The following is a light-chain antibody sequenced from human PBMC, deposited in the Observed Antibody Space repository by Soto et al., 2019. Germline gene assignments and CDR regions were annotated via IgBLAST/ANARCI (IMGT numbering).Light chain of an antibody. Sequence: QSVLTQPPSVSGAPGQRVTISCTGSSSNIGAGYDVHWYQQLPGTAPKLLIYGNSNRPSGVPDRFSGSKSGTSASLAITGLQAYDEADYYCQSYDSSLRGVFGGGTKLTVL. J-gene: IGLJ3*02. V-gene: IGLV1-40*01. CDR3: QSYDSSLRGV. CDR1: SSNIGAGYD. CDR2: GNS.